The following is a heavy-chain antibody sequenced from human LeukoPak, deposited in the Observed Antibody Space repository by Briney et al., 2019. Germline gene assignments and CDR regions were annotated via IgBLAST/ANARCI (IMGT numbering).Heavy chain of an antibody. D-gene: IGHD5-24*01. CDR1: AFSISSYY. CDR3: ARAVEMATTYYFDY. V-gene: IGHV4-59*01. J-gene: IGHJ4*02. CDR2: IYYSGST. Sequence: PSVTLSLTCTVSAFSISSYYWSWLRQPPGKGLEWFGYIYYSGSTNYNPSLKSRVTKSVDTSKNQFSLKLSSETAADTAVYYCARAVEMATTYYFDYWGQGTLVTVSS.